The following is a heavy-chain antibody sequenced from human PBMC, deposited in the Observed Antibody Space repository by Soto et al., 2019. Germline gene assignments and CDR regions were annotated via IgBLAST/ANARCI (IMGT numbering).Heavy chain of an antibody. CDR1: GYTFTSYA. CDR2: FDVGNGDT. J-gene: IGHJ4*02. CDR3: ARDEPRPRSYFDY. Sequence: WASVKVSCKASGYTFTSYAMHWVRQAPGQRLEWMGWFDVGNGDTKYSQKFQDRVTITTDTSASTAYMELSSLRSEDTAVYYCARDEPRPRSYFDYWGQGTLDTVSS. V-gene: IGHV1-3*01.